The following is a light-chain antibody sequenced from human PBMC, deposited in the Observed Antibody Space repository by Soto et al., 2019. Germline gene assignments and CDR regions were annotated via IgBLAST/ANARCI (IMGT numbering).Light chain of an antibody. J-gene: IGKJ2*01. V-gene: IGKV3-20*01. CDR3: QQYCSLYT. Sequence: IVLTQSPGTLSLSPGERATLSCWASQSVPSSYLAWYQHKPGQAPRLLNYGASSRATGIPDRFSGSGSGTTLTLTRCRPEPEDFAVYYCQQYCSLYTFGQGPKLEIK. CDR1: QSVPSSY. CDR2: GAS.